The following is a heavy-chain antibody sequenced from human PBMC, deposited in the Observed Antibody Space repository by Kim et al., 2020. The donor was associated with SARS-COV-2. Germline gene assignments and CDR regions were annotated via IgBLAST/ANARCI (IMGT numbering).Heavy chain of an antibody. V-gene: IGHV3-13*01. J-gene: IGHJ3*02. D-gene: IGHD3-10*01. Sequence: GDTYYPGSVKGRFTISRENAKNSLYLQMNSLRAGDTAVYYCARGGAFDIWGQGTMVTVSS. CDR3: ARGGAFDI. CDR2: GDT.